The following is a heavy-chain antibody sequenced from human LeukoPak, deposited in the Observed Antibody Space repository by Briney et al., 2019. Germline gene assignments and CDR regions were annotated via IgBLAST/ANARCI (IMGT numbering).Heavy chain of an antibody. CDR1: GFTFSSHA. CDR3: ARYAPPTTVVTRFFDY. J-gene: IGHJ4*02. Sequence: GGSLRLSCAASGFTFSSHAMTWVRQAPGKGLEWVSVIGYGGGDIQYADSVKGRFTISRDNSKNTLYLQMNSLRAEDTAVYYCARYAPPTTVVTRFFDYWGQGTLVTVSS. V-gene: IGHV3-23*01. CDR2: IGYGGGDI. D-gene: IGHD4-11*01.